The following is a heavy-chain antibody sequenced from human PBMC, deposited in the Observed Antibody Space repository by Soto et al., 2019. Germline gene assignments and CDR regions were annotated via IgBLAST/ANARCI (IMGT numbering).Heavy chain of an antibody. CDR2: ISGGATTT. J-gene: IGHJ4*02. D-gene: IGHD3-10*01. V-gene: IGHV3-11*01. CDR3: ATDPYYYASGF. CDR1: GFRFSDQY. Sequence: SLRLSCAASGFRFSDQYMTWIRQAPGKGLEWVSKISGGATTTYYADSVKGRFTVSRDNAKNSLYLQMNSLRAEDTAVYYCATDPYYYASGFWGQGTLVTVSS.